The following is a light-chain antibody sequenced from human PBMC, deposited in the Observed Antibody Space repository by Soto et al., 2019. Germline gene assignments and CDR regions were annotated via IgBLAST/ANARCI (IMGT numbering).Light chain of an antibody. Sequence: QSVLTQPASVSGSPGQSITISCTGTSSDIGGHNYVSWYQQHPGNAPKLIIYDVTNRPSGVSNRFSGSKSGDTASLTISGLLAEDEADYYCSSYTSSTTLSIFGGGTKLTVL. CDR3: SSYTSSTTLSI. J-gene: IGLJ2*01. CDR1: SSDIGGHNY. V-gene: IGLV2-14*01. CDR2: DVT.